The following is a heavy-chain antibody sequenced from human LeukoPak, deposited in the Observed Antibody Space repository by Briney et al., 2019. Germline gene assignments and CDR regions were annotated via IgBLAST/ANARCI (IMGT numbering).Heavy chain of an antibody. V-gene: IGHV4-30-2*01. CDR3: ARHGRRWVPAADEYFQH. CDR1: GGSISSGGYY. Sequence: PSETLSLTCTVSGGSISSGGYYWSWIRQPPGKGLEWLGYIYHSGTTYYNPSLKSRVTITVDRSKNQFSLKLSSVTAADTAVHYCARHGRRWVPAADEYFQHWGQGTLVTVSS. D-gene: IGHD2-2*01. CDR2: IYHSGTT. J-gene: IGHJ1*01.